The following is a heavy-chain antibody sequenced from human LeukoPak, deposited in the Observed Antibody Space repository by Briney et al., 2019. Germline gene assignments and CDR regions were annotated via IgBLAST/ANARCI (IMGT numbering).Heavy chain of an antibody. CDR2: IYHSGST. V-gene: IGHV4-4*02. Sequence: SETLSLTCAVSGGSISSSNWWSWVRQPPGKGLEWIGEIYHSGSTNYNPSLKSRVTISVDKSKSQFSLKLSSVTAADTAVYYCARSNYYGSGSYKSNLSWFDPWGQGTLVTVSS. CDR3: ARSNYYGSGSYKSNLSWFDP. D-gene: IGHD3-10*01. J-gene: IGHJ5*02. CDR1: GGSISSSNW.